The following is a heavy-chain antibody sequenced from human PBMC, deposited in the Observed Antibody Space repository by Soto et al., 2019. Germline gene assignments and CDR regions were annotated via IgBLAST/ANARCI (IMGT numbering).Heavy chain of an antibody. CDR2: FYYSGDT. Sequence: SETLSLTCTVSGDSISDYYWSWIRQPAGKGLEWIGRFYYSGDTKSNPSLKSRVTMSADTSKNQFSLSLRSVTAADSAIYYCARMYNSGFYRSEGDYFFYCMDVWGQGTTVTVSS. J-gene: IGHJ6*02. CDR3: ARMYNSGFYRSEGDYFFYCMDV. D-gene: IGHD6-19*01. V-gene: IGHV4-4*07. CDR1: GDSISDYY.